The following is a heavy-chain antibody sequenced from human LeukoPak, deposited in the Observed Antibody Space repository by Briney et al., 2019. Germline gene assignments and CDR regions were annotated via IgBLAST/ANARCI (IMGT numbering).Heavy chain of an antibody. V-gene: IGHV3-23*01. D-gene: IGHD3-10*01. Sequence: GGSLRLSCAASGFAFSDYAMSWVRQVPGKGLEWVSAITGPGVGTGYSDSVKGRFTISRDNSKATVYLQMNNLKAEDTAIYYCTKRRNALSGSFYNWIFDYWGQGTLVTVSS. J-gene: IGHJ4*02. CDR1: GFAFSDYA. CDR3: TKRRNALSGSFYNWIFDY. CDR2: ITGPGVGT.